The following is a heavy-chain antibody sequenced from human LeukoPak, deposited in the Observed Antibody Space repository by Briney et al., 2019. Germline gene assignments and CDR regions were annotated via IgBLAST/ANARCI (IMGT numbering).Heavy chain of an antibody. CDR3: ARGGYYDSSGYYQWNWFDP. CDR2: FNHSGST. J-gene: IGHJ5*02. CDR1: GGSFSGYY. V-gene: IGHV4-34*01. Sequence: SETLSLTCAVYGGSFSGYYWSWIRQPPGKGLEWIGEFNHSGSTNYNPSLKSRVTISVDTSKNQFSLKLISVTAADTAVYYCARGGYYDSSGYYQWNWFDPWGQGTLVTVSS. D-gene: IGHD3-22*01.